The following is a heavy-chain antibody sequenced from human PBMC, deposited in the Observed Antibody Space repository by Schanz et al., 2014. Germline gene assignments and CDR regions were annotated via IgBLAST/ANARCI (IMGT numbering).Heavy chain of an antibody. D-gene: IGHD5-12*01. CDR2: INVGNGNM. CDR3: ARDLTVDTGYVVRCYCYGMDV. J-gene: IGHJ6*02. V-gene: IGHV1-3*01. Sequence: QVQLVQSGAEAKKPGASVKVSCKASGYTFTSYSIHWVRQAPGQGLEWMGWINVGNGNMKYSQKFQGRVAITRDTSASTACMELTSLRSEDTAVYFCARDLTVDTGYVVRCYCYGMDVWGQGTTVTVSS. CDR1: GYTFTSYS.